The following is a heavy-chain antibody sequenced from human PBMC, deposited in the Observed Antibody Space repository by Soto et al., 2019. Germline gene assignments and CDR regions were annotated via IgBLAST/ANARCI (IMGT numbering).Heavy chain of an antibody. CDR3: AKDWDPYYYDSSGYSVDAFDI. Sequence: XRSLRLTCAASGFTFSSYSMSWVRQAPGKGLDWVSAISGSGGSTYYADSVKGRFTISRDNSKNTLYLQMNSLRAEDTAVYYCAKDWDPYYYDSSGYSVDAFDIWGQGTMVTVSS. CDR1: GFTFSSYS. CDR2: ISGSGGST. V-gene: IGHV3-23*01. D-gene: IGHD3-22*01. J-gene: IGHJ3*02.